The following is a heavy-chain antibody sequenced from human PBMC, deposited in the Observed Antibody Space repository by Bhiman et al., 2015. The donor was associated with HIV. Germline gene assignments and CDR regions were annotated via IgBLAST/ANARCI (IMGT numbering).Heavy chain of an antibody. CDR2: IKSKTDGGTT. CDR3: AKDFFYGGNPHYYYYMDV. J-gene: IGHJ6*03. Sequence: EVQLVESGGGLVKPGGSLRLSCAASGFTFSNAWMSWVRQAPGKGLEWVGRIKSKTDGGTTDYAAPVKGRFTISRDNSKNTLSLQMNSLRAEDTAVYYCAKDFFYGGNPHYYYYMDVWGKGTTVTVSS. V-gene: IGHV3-15*01. CDR1: GFTFSNAW. D-gene: IGHD4-23*01.